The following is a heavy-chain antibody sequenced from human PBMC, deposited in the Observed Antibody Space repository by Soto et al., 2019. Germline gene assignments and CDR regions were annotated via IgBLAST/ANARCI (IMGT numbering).Heavy chain of an antibody. CDR3: ARGYCSGGSCYPIDY. CDR2: IIPIFGTA. CDR1: GGTFSSYA. Sequence: VSCKASGGTFSSYAISWVLQAPGQGLEWMGGIIPIFGTANYAQKFQGRVTITADESTSTAYMELSSLRSEDTAVYYCARGYCSGGSCYPIDYWGQGTLVSVSS. J-gene: IGHJ4*02. V-gene: IGHV1-69*01. D-gene: IGHD2-15*01.